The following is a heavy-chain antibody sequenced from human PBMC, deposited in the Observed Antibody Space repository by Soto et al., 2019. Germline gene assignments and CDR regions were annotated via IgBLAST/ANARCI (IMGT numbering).Heavy chain of an antibody. Sequence: QVQLQESGPGLVKTSQTLSLTCTVSGGSISSDSYYWTWIRHHPGKGLEWMGYIFHSGTTHYNPSLESRLTISLDTAKNQFSLRLASVSAADAAVYYCSRARLETPERYFQSWGQGPQVTVSS. CDR1: GGSISSDSYY. J-gene: IGHJ1*01. V-gene: IGHV4-31*03. CDR3: SRARLETPERYFQS. CDR2: IFHSGTT. D-gene: IGHD5-12*01.